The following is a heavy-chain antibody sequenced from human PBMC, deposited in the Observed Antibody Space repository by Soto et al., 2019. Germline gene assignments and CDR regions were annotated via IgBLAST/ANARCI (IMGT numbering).Heavy chain of an antibody. J-gene: IGHJ4*02. CDR3: ARGPIAKDLGAFDY. V-gene: IGHV4-34*01. CDR1: SRSFGVYH. CDR2: INHSGST. D-gene: IGHD1-26*01. Sequence: SETLSLTCALNSRSFGVYHWIWIRQPPGRGLEWVGEINHSGSTNYHPSLKSRVTMSVDTSKNQFSLKLSSVTAADTAVYYCARGPIAKDLGAFDYWGQGTLGTVS.